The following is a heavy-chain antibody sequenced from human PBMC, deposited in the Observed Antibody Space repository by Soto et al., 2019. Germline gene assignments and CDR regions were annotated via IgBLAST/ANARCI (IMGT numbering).Heavy chain of an antibody. V-gene: IGHV1-2*02. CDR2: INPNSGGT. J-gene: IGHJ6*02. CDR3: AREYNQLLGRGSLEGYYYGMDV. CDR1: GYTFTGYY. Sequence: PSVKVSCKASGYTFTGYYMHWVRQAPGQGLERMGWINPNSGGTNYAQKFQGRVTMTRDTSISTAYMELSRLRSDDTAVYYCAREYNQLLGRGSLEGYYYGMDVWGQGTTVTVSS. D-gene: IGHD2-2*01.